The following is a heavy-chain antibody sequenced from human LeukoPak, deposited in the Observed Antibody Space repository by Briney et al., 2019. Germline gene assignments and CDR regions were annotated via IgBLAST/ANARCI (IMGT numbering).Heavy chain of an antibody. Sequence: PGGSLRLSCAASGFTFSDYGMHWVRQAPGKGLEWVSLISHDGSNKYYGDSVKGRFTISRDNSKNTLYLQMSTLRAEDTAVYYCAKDPDPKSTSLPGDIWGQGTMVTVSS. D-gene: IGHD2-2*01. V-gene: IGHV3-30*18. CDR1: GFTFSDYG. CDR2: ISHDGSNK. J-gene: IGHJ3*02. CDR3: AKDPDPKSTSLPGDI.